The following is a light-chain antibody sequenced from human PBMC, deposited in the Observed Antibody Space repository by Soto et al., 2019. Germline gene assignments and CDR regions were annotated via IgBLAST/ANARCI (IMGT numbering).Light chain of an antibody. CDR2: GAS. CDR3: QQYNNWPPWT. V-gene: IGKV3-15*01. Sequence: EIVMTQSPATLSVSPGERATLSCRASQSVSTNLGWYQHKPGQAPRLLIYGASTRATGIPARFSGSGSGTEFTLTISSLQSEDFAVYYCQQYNNWPPWTFGKGTKVDIK. CDR1: QSVSTN. J-gene: IGKJ1*01.